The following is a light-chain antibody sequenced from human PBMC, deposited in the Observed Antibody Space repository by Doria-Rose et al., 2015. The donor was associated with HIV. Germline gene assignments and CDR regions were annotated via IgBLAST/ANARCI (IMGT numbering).Light chain of an antibody. CDR3: QQYYDTPS. Sequence: EIVMTQSSESLGMSLGERATLNCKSNQSLLYTSKNHLAWYQQKPGQPPKWLIYWASTRQSGVPARFSGSGSGTDFTLTISSLEAEDVAVYYWQQYYDTPSFGPGTTVDIK. V-gene: IGKV4-1*01. CDR2: WAS. CDR1: QSLLYTSKNH. J-gene: IGKJ3*01.